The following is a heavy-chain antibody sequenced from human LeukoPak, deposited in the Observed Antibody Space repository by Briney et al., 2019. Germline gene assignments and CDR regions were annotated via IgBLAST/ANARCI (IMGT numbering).Heavy chain of an antibody. CDR1: GGSISSYY. V-gene: IGHV4-59*08. D-gene: IGHD3-22*01. J-gene: IGHJ3*02. CDR3: ARLGYYDSIGYFDI. CDR2: IYYSGST. Sequence: SETLSLTCTVSGGSISSYYWSWIRQPPGKGLEWFGYIYYSGSTNYNPSLKSRVTISVDTSKNQFSLKLSSVTAADTAVYYCARLGYYDSIGYFDIWGQGTMVTVSS.